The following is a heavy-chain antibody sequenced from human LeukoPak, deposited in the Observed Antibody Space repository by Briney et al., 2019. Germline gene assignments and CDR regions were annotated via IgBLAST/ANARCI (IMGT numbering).Heavy chain of an antibody. V-gene: IGHV3-9*01. CDR2: ISWNSGSI. Sequence: GGSLRLSCAASGFTFSSCWMSWVRQAPGKGLEWVSGISWNSGSIGYADSVKGRFTISRDNAKNSLYLQMNSLRAEDTALYYCAKDIGYYDSSGYDSLFDYWGQGTLVTVSS. D-gene: IGHD3-22*01. CDR3: AKDIGYYDSSGYDSLFDY. CDR1: GFTFSSCW. J-gene: IGHJ4*02.